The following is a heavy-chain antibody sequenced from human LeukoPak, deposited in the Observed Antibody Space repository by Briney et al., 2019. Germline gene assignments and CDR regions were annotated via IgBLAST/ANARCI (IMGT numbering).Heavy chain of an antibody. Sequence: GGSLRLSCVASGFTFNNYAMSWVRQAPGKGLEWVSGINWNGGSTGYADSVKGRFTISRDNAKNSLYLQMNSLRAEDTALYYCARDRKGLVGSDAFDIWGQGTMVTVSS. CDR1: GFTFNNYA. D-gene: IGHD1-14*01. CDR2: INWNGGST. CDR3: ARDRKGLVGSDAFDI. V-gene: IGHV3-20*04. J-gene: IGHJ3*02.